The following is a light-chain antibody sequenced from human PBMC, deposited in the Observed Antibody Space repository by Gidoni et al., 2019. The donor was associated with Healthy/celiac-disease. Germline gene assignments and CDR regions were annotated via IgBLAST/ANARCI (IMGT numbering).Light chain of an antibody. CDR3: QQYGSSPLT. CDR2: GAS. V-gene: IGKV3-20*01. CDR1: QRVSSSY. J-gene: IGKJ4*01. Sequence: ESVLTQSPGTLSLSPGERATLSCRASQRVSSSYLAWYQQKPGQAPRLLIYGASSRATGIPDRFSGSGSGTDYTLTISRLEPEAFAVYYCQQYGSSPLTFGGGTKVEIK.